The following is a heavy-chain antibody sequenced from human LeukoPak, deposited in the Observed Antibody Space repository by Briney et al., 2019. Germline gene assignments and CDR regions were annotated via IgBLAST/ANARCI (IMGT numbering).Heavy chain of an antibody. D-gene: IGHD3-10*01. CDR3: ARGGGSGSHFDY. CDR1: GYTFTGYY. CDR2: INPNSGGT. V-gene: IGHV1-2*02. J-gene: IGHJ4*02. Sequence: ASVKVSCKASGYTFTGYYMHWVRQAPGQGLEWMGWINPNSGGTNYTQRFQGRVTMTRDTSISTAYMELSRLRSDDTAVYYCARGGGSGSHFDYWGQGTLVTVSS.